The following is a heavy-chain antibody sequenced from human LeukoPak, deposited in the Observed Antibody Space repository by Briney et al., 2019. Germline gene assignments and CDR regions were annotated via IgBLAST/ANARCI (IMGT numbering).Heavy chain of an antibody. CDR2: ISSSSSYI. D-gene: IGHD1-26*01. Sequence: GGSLRLSCAASGFTFSSYSMNWVRQAPGKGLEWVSSISSSSSYIYYADSVKGRFTISRDNAKNSLYLQMNSLRAEDTAVYYCARVKVGATGFFDYWGQGILVTVSS. CDR3: ARVKVGATGFFDY. J-gene: IGHJ4*02. CDR1: GFTFSSYS. V-gene: IGHV3-21*01.